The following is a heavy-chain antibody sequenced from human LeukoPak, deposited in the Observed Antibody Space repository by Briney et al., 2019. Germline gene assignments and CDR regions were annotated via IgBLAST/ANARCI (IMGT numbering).Heavy chain of an antibody. CDR1: GFTFSSYG. CDR2: ISSSSSTI. D-gene: IGHD1-26*01. Sequence: GGSLRLSCAASGFTFSSYGMNWVRQAPGKGLEWVSYISSSSSTIYYVDSVKGRFTISRDNAKNSLYLQMNSLGDEDTAVYFCARVTVVGANHIDYWGQGTLATVSS. CDR3: ARVTVVGANHIDY. V-gene: IGHV3-48*02. J-gene: IGHJ4*02.